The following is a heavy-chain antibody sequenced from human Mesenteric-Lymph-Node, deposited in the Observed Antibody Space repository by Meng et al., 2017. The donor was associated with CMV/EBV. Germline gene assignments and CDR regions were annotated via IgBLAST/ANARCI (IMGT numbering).Heavy chain of an antibody. J-gene: IGHJ4*02. CDR2: IIPIFGTP. Sequence: SGGSFSTYAFSWVRQAPGQGLEWMGGIIPIFGTPNYAQKFQSRVTITADKSTTTAYMELSSLRSEDTAMYYCARDSTSSGYPSYYFDYWGQGTLVTVSS. CDR3: ARDSTSSGYPSYYFDY. CDR1: GGSFSTYA. D-gene: IGHD2-2*03. V-gene: IGHV1-69*06.